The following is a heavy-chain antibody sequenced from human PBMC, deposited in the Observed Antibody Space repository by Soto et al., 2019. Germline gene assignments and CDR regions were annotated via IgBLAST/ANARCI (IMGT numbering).Heavy chain of an antibody. CDR2: IYYVGST. D-gene: IGHD6-19*01. CDR1: NGSISGSYY. Sequence: LHLQESGPGLVKPSETLSLTCTVSNGSISGSYYWGWLRQTPGKGLEWIASIYYVGSTYYSPSLESRVTISVDTSNNQFSLRLNYVTAADTAVYYCARTAVATHWYFDLWGRGTLVT. V-gene: IGHV4-39*01. J-gene: IGHJ2*01. CDR3: ARTAVATHWYFDL.